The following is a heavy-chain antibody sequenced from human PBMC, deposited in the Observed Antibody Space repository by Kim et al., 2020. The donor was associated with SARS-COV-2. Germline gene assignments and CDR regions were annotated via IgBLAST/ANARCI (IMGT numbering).Heavy chain of an antibody. V-gene: IGHV1-69*04. Sequence: SVKVSCKASGGTFSSYAISWVRQAPGQGLEWMGRIIPILGIANYAQKFQGRVTITADKSTSTAYMELSSLRSEYTAVYYFARERADYFDYWGQGTLVTV. CDR3: ARERADYFDY. CDR1: GGTFSSYA. CDR2: IIPILGIA. D-gene: IGHD6-25*01. J-gene: IGHJ4*02.